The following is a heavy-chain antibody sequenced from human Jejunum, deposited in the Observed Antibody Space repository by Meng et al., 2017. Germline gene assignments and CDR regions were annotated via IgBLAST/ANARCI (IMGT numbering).Heavy chain of an antibody. CDR3: ARADYVRYFDL. CDR2: VYHSGST. Sequence: VQLQSSGPGLVTPSETLSLPCAGSGGSIESNNWWTWVRQPPGQGLEWIGEVYHSGSTHYNPSLQSRVTISIDNSKNRFSLSLNSVTAADTAIYYCARADYVRYFDLWGRGTLVTVSS. V-gene: IGHV4-4*02. CDR1: GGSIESNNW. D-gene: IGHD3-10*02. J-gene: IGHJ2*01.